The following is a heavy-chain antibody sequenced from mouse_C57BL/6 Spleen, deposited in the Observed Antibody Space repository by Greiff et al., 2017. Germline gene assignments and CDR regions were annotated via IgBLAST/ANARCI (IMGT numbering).Heavy chain of an antibody. CDR2: IYPGDGDT. Sequence: VQLKESGAELVKPGASVKISCKASGYAFSSYWMNWVKQRPGKGLEWIGQIYPGDGDTNYNGKFKGKATLTADQSSSTAYMQRRSLTSEDSAVYFCARGGLLGGYWGQGTTLTVSS. CDR3: ARGGLLGGY. D-gene: IGHD2-3*01. V-gene: IGHV1-80*01. CDR1: GYAFSSYW. J-gene: IGHJ2*01.